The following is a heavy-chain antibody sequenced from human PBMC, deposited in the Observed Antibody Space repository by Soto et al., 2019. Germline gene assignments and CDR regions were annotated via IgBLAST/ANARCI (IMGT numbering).Heavy chain of an antibody. CDR3: ARGPSTTDAFDI. V-gene: IGHV1-8*01. CDR1: GYTFTSYD. D-gene: IGHD1-1*01. CDR2: MNPNRGNT. Sequence: GASVKVSCKASGYTFTSYDINWVRQATGQGLEWMGWMNPNRGNTGYAQKFQGRVTMTRNTSISTAYMELSSLRSEDTAVYYCARGPSTTDAFDIWGQGTMVTVSS. J-gene: IGHJ3*02.